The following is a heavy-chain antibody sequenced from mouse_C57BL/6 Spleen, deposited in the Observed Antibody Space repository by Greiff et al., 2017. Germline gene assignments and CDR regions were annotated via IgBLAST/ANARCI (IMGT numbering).Heavy chain of an antibody. J-gene: IGHJ3*01. CDR2: IHPNSGST. D-gene: IGHD1-1*01. CDR3: ARVGYYGSSQAWCAY. CDR1: GYTFTSYW. V-gene: IGHV1-64*01. Sequence: QVQLQQPGAELVKPGASVKLSCKASGYTFTSYWMHWVKQRPGQGLEWIGMIHPNSGSTNYNEKFKSKATLTVDKSSSTAYMQLSSLISEDSAVYYCARVGYYGSSQAWCAYWGQGTLVTVSA.